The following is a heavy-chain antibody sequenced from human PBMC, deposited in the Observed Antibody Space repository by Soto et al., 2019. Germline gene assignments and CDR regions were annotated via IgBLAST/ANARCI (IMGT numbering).Heavy chain of an antibody. Sequence: QVQLVQSGAEVKKPGSSVKVSCKASGGTFGSYAISWVRQAPGQGLEWMGGIIPIPGTANYAQKFQGRVTIAADEYTSTDYMGRRSLRSEDTAVYYCARSQGSSTSLEIYYYYYYGMDVWGQGTTVTVSS. CDR2: IIPIPGTA. D-gene: IGHD2-2*01. CDR1: GGTFGSYA. V-gene: IGHV1-69*01. J-gene: IGHJ6*02. CDR3: ARSQGSSTSLEIYYYYYYGMDV.